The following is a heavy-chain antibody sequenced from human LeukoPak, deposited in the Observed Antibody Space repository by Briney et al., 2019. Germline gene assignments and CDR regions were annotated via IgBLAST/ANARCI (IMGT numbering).Heavy chain of an antibody. CDR2: FDPEDGET. J-gene: IGHJ4*02. Sequence: GASVKVSCKASGYIFTSYYMHWVRQAPGKGLEWMGGFDPEDGETIYAQKFQGRVTMTEDTSTDTAYMELSSLRSEDTAVYYCATRKAVVVASGENVDYWGQGTLVTVSS. V-gene: IGHV1-24*01. D-gene: IGHD3-22*01. CDR1: GYIFTSYY. CDR3: ATRKAVVVASGENVDY.